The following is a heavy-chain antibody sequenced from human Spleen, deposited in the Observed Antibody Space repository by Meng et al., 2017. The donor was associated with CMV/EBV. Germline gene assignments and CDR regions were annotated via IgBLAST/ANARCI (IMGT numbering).Heavy chain of an antibody. D-gene: IGHD1-26*01. CDR3: ARCVVGARNWFDP. J-gene: IGHJ5*02. Sequence: ASVKVSCKASGYTFTGYYMHWVRQAPGQGLEWMGWINPNSGDTNYAQKFQGRVTMTRDTSISTAYMELSRLRSDDTAVYYCARCVVGARNWFDPWGQGTLVTVSS. V-gene: IGHV1-2*02. CDR1: GYTFTGYY. CDR2: INPNSGDT.